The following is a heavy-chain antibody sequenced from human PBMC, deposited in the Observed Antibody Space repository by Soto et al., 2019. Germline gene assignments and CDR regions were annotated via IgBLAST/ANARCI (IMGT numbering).Heavy chain of an antibody. J-gene: IGHJ3*02. CDR1: GLPFSSYS. CDR2: IGTAGDT. CDR3: ARELLWFGELSGAFDI. D-gene: IGHD3-10*01. Sequence: GGSRRLSCAAPGLPFSSYSMPWVPQTKGKGLEWVSAIGTAGDTYYPGSVKGRFTISRENAKNSLYLQMNSLRAGDTAVYYCARELLWFGELSGAFDIWGQGTMVTVSS. V-gene: IGHV3-13*01.